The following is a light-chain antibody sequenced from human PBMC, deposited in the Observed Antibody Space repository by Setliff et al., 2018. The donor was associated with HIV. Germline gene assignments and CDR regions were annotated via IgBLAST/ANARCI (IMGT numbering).Light chain of an antibody. CDR3: SSYTSSSTLDVL. V-gene: IGLV3-21*01. J-gene: IGLJ3*02. CDR1: NIGSKS. CDR2: YDN. Sequence: SYELTQPPSVSVAPGKTARITCGGNNIGSKSVHWYQQKPGQAPILVIYYDNDRPSGIPERFSGSKSGNTASLTISGLQADDEADYYCSSYTSSSTLDVLFGGGTKVTVL.